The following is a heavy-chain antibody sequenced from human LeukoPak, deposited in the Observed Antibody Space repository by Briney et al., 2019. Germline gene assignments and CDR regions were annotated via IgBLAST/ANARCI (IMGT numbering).Heavy chain of an antibody. CDR3: ARADTAMAPTGMDV. J-gene: IGHJ6*02. Sequence: GGSLRLSCAASGFTFSSYDIHWVRQATGKGLEWVSAIGTAGDTYYPGSVKGRFTISRENAKNSLYLQMNSLRAGDTAVYYRARADTAMAPTGMDVWGQGTTVTVSS. D-gene: IGHD5-18*01. CDR2: IGTAGDT. CDR1: GFTFSSYD. V-gene: IGHV3-13*01.